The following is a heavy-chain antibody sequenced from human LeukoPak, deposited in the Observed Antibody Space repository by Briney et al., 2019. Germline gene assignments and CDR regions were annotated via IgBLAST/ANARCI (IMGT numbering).Heavy chain of an antibody. Sequence: SETLSLTCTVSGGSVSSGSYYWSWIRQPPGKGLEWIGYIYYSGSTNYNPSLKSRVTISVDTSRNQSSLKLSSATAADTAVYYCARRAYYYGSGSYYNDYWGQGTLVTVSS. CDR3: ARRAYYYGSGSYYNDY. V-gene: IGHV4-61*01. J-gene: IGHJ4*02. CDR2: IYYSGST. CDR1: GGSVSSGSYY. D-gene: IGHD3-10*01.